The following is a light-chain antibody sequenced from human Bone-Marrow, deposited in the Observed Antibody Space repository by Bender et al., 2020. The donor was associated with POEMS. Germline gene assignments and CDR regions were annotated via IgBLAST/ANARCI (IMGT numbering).Light chain of an antibody. CDR2: EVS. CDR3: CSYAGDGLGV. V-gene: IGLV2-23*02. Sequence: QSVLTQPPSVSGAPGQRVTISCTGTSSDVGGYNYVSWYQQHPGKAPKLMIYEVSKRPSGVSNRFSGSKSGNTASLTISGLQAEDEADYYCCSYAGDGLGVFGGGTKLTVL. CDR1: SSDVGGYNY. J-gene: IGLJ3*02.